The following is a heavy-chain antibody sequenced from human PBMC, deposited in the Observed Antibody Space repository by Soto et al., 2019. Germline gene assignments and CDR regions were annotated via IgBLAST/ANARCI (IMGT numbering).Heavy chain of an antibody. J-gene: IGHJ4*02. CDR3: ARDLGGTEGSHFDY. D-gene: IGHD1-7*01. Sequence: PSETLSLTCTVSGGSISSGDYYWSWIRQPPGKGLEWIGYIYYSGSTYYNPSLKSQVTISVDTSKNQFSLKLSSVTAADTAVYYCARDLGGTEGSHFDYWGQGTLVTVSS. CDR1: GGSISSGDYY. CDR2: IYYSGST. V-gene: IGHV4-30-4*01.